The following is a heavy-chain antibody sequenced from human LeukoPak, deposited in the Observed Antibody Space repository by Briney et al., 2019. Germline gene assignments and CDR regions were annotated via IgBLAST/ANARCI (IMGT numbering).Heavy chain of an antibody. CDR1: GFTFNTFD. J-gene: IGHJ3*02. CDR3: AKDSEYYDYVWGSYGDAFDI. Sequence: GGSLRLSCAASGFTFNTFDMTWVRQAPGKGLECVSYISSGSSTRYYADSVKGRFTISRDNSKNTLYLQMNSLRAEDTAVYYCAKDSEYYDYVWGSYGDAFDIWGQGTMVTVSS. D-gene: IGHD3-16*01. CDR2: ISSGSSTR. V-gene: IGHV3-48*01.